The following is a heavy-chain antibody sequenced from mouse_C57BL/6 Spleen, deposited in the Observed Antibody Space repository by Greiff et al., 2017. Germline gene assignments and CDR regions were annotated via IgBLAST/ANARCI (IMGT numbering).Heavy chain of an antibody. V-gene: IGHV1-53*01. CDR1: GYTFTSYW. D-gene: IGHD4-1*01. CDR2: INPSNGGT. J-gene: IGHJ4*01. Sequence: QVQLQQPGTELVKPGASVKLSCKASGYTFTSYWMHWVKQRPGQGLEWIGNINPSNGGTNYNENFKSKATLTVDKSSSTAYMQLSSLTSEDSAVYYCARENWSYYAMDYWGQGTSVTVSS. CDR3: ARENWSYYAMDY.